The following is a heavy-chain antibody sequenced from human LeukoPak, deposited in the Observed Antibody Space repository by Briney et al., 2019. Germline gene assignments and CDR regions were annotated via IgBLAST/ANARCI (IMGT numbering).Heavy chain of an antibody. CDR3: ARMSMPYENWFDP. CDR1: GFTFSGFA. Sequence: PGGSLRLSCAASGFTFSGFAMSWIRQAPGKGLEWIGYIYYSGSTNYNPSLKSRVTISVDTSKNQFSLKLSSVTAADTAVYYCARMSMPYENWFDPWGQGTLVTVSS. V-gene: IGHV4-59*08. CDR2: IYYSGST. D-gene: IGHD3-22*01. J-gene: IGHJ5*02.